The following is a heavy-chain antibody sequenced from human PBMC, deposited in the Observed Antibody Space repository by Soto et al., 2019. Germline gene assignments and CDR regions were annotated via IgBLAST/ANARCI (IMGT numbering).Heavy chain of an antibody. V-gene: IGHV3-9*01. J-gene: IGHJ3*01. CDR2: ISWSGDNM. CDR3: VKGSYSSLTTLGSDFDV. Sequence: QLVESGGGLVQPGRSLRLSCAASGFTFDDYAMHWVRQAPGKGLEWVSGISWSGDNMAYADSVKGRFITSRDNVKNSLYLQMNSLRVEDTALYHCVKGSYSSLTTLGSDFDVWGQGTMVTVSS. D-gene: IGHD4-4*01. CDR1: GFTFDDYA.